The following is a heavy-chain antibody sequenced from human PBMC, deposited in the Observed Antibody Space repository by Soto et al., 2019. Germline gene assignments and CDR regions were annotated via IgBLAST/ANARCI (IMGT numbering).Heavy chain of an antibody. CDR2: IYHSGST. V-gene: IGHV4-4*02. CDR1: GGSISSSNW. Sequence: SETLSLTCAVSGGSISSSNWWSWVRQPPGKGLEWIGEIYHSGSTNYNPSLKSRVTISVDKSKNQFSLKLSSVTAADTAVYYCAREIVVVPAAQLYYYYGMDVWGQGTTVTVSS. J-gene: IGHJ6*02. D-gene: IGHD2-2*01. CDR3: AREIVVVPAAQLYYYYGMDV.